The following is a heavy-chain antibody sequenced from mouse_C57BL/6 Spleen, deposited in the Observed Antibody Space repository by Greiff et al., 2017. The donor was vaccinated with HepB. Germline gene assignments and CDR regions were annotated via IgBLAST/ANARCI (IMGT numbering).Heavy chain of an antibody. Sequence: QVQLQQSGAELVKPGASVKISCKASGYAFSSYWMNWVKQRPGKGLEWIGQIYPGDGDTNYNGKFKGKATLTADKSSSTAYMQLSSLTSEDSAVYFCARGATVVATRPYAMDYWGQGTSVTVSS. CDR3: ARGATVVATRPYAMDY. D-gene: IGHD1-1*01. V-gene: IGHV1-80*01. CDR1: GYAFSSYW. J-gene: IGHJ4*01. CDR2: IYPGDGDT.